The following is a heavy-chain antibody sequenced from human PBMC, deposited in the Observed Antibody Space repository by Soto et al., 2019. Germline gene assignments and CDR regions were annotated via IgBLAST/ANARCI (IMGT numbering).Heavy chain of an antibody. V-gene: IGHV1-18*01. J-gene: IGHJ3*02. CDR2: ISAYNGNT. Sequence: GASVKVSCKASGYTFTSYGISWVRQAPGQGLEWMGWISAYNGNTNYAQKLQGRVTMTTDTSTSTAYMELRSLRSDDTAVYYCARDRRYCSSTSCYGAFDIWGQGTMVTVSS. D-gene: IGHD2-2*01. CDR3: ARDRRYCSSTSCYGAFDI. CDR1: GYTFTSYG.